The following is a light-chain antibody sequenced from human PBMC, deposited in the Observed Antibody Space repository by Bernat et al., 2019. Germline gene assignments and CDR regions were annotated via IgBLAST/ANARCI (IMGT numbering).Light chain of an antibody. CDR3: ASYAGSNNVVV. J-gene: IGLJ2*01. CDR1: RNDAGGYNF. CDR2: DVN. V-gene: IGLV2-8*01. Sequence: QSALTPPPSASGSPGQSVPISCTGTRNDAGGYNFVSWYQLRPGKVPKLVIYDVNKRPLGVPDRSSGSKSGNTASLTVSGLQAADEGDYYCASYAGSNNVVVFGGGTNLAVL.